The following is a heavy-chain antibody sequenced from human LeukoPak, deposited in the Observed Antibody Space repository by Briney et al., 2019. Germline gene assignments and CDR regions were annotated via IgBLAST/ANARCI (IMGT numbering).Heavy chain of an antibody. CDR2: INHSGST. D-gene: IGHD2-21*02. Sequence: SDTLPLTCALYGGSFSGYYWSWIRQPPPKGLDWIGEINHSGSTNYNPSLKSRVTISVDTSKNQFSLKLSSVTAADTAVYYCAREPLYCGGDCYHFDYWGQGTLVTVSS. CDR3: AREPLYCGGDCYHFDY. J-gene: IGHJ4*02. V-gene: IGHV4-34*01. CDR1: GGSFSGYY.